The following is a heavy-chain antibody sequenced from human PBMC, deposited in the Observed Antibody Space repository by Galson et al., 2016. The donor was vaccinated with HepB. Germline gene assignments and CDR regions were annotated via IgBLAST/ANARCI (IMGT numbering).Heavy chain of an antibody. Sequence: SVKVSCKASGGMFSSYVFSWVRQAPGQGLEWVGGIIPLFGLTSYAQKFHDRVTITADGFTDTVYMNLTSLNSEDTATYFCARYTMVRGAADFWGQGTLVSVS. V-gene: IGHV1-69*13. CDR2: IIPLFGLT. CDR1: GGMFSSYV. D-gene: IGHD3-10*01. CDR3: ARYTMVRGAADF. J-gene: IGHJ4*02.